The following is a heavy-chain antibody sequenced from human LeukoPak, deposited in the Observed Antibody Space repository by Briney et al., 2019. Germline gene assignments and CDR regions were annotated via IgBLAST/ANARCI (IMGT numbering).Heavy chain of an antibody. V-gene: IGHV3-48*01. CDR3: ARTGPFNWFDP. CDR1: GFTFSSYI. J-gene: IGHJ5*02. CDR2: ISSSSTI. Sequence: PGGSLRLSCAASGFTFSSYIMNWVRQAPGKGLEWVSYISSSSTIYYADSVKGRFTISRDNAKNSLYLQMNSLRAEDTAVYYCARTGPFNWFDPWGQGTLVTVSS.